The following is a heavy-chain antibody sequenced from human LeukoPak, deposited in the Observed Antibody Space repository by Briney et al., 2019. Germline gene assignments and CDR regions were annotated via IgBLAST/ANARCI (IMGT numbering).Heavy chain of an antibody. CDR1: GGSISSYY. J-gene: IGHJ6*02. V-gene: IGHV4-59*08. CDR3: ARWGSSGSYYGPYYYYYYGMDV. D-gene: IGHD1-26*01. Sequence: PSETLSLTCTVSGGSISSYYWSWIRQPPGKGLEWIGYIYYSGSTNYNPSLKSRVTISVDTSKNQFSLKLSSVTAADTAVYYCARWGSSGSYYGPYYYYYYGMDVWGQGTTVTVSS. CDR2: IYYSGST.